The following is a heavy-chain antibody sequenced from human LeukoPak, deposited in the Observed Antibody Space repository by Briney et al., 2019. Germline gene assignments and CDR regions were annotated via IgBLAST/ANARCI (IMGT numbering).Heavy chain of an antibody. Sequence: GESLKISCQGSQYSFTDYWIGWVRQMPGKGLEWMGIIYPGDSDTRYSPSFQGQVTISADKSISTAYLQWSSLKASDTAMYYCARPARPRYNDAFDIWGQGTMVTVSS. D-gene: IGHD2-2*02. CDR3: ARPARPRYNDAFDI. J-gene: IGHJ3*02. CDR2: IYPGDSDT. CDR1: QYSFTDYW. V-gene: IGHV5-51*01.